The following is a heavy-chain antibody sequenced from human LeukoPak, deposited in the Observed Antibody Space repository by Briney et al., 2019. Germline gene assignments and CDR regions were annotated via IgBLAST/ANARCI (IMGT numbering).Heavy chain of an antibody. J-gene: IGHJ3*02. Sequence: SETLSLTCTVSGGSISSYYWSWIRQPAGKGLEWLGRIYTSGSTNYNPSLKSRVTMSVDTSKNQFSLKLSSVTAADTAVYYCARVALGYDILTGYYKDNDAFDIWGQGTMVTVSS. V-gene: IGHV4-4*07. D-gene: IGHD3-9*01. CDR3: ARVALGYDILTGYYKDNDAFDI. CDR2: IYTSGST. CDR1: GGSISSYY.